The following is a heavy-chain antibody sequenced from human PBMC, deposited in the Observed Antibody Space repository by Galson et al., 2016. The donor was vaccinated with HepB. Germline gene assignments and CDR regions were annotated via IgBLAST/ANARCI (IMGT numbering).Heavy chain of an antibody. CDR1: GLTVSLKY. V-gene: IGHV3-53*01. CDR3: ARARYEYRTSWYLDS. D-gene: IGHD5-12*01. J-gene: IGHJ4*02. CDR2: IYSDGGT. Sequence: SLRLSCAASGLTVSLKYMIWVRQAPGKGLECVSIIYSDGGTYYADSVRGRFTISRDNSKDTVYLQMNSLRAEDTAVYYCARARYEYRTSWYLDSWGQGTLVTVSS.